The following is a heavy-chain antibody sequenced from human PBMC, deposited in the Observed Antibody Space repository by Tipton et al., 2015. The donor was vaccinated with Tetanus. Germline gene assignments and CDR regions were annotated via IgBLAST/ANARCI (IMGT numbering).Heavy chain of an antibody. V-gene: IGHV4-61*08. CDR3: AGVTAQRTELYFDH. Sequence: GLVKPSETLSLTCTVSGGSVRGGDYSWNWIRQPPGKGPEWIGYVYYTGSTNHNPSLKSRVTISMDRSKNQISLQLTSVTAADTAVYFCAGVTAQRTELYFDHWGQGTLVTVSS. J-gene: IGHJ4*02. CDR2: VYYTGST. D-gene: IGHD6-13*01. CDR1: GGSVRGGDYS.